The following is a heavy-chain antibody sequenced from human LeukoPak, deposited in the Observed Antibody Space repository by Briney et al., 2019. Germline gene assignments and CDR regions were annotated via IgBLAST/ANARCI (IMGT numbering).Heavy chain of an antibody. CDR2: IKQDGSEK. Sequence: PGGSLRLSCAASGFTFSSYWMSWVRQAPGKGLEWVANIKQDGSEKYYVDSVKGRFTISRDNAKNSLYLQMNSLRAEDTAVYYCAREVRAITFGGVIVIAYYYMDVWGKGTTVTVSS. CDR3: AREVRAITFGGVIVIAYYYMDV. J-gene: IGHJ6*03. D-gene: IGHD3-16*02. V-gene: IGHV3-7*01. CDR1: GFTFSSYW.